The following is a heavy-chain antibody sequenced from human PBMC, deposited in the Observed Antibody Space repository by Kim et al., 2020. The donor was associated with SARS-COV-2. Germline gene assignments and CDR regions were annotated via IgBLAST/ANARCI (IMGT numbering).Heavy chain of an antibody. CDR1: GGTFSSYA. J-gene: IGHJ6*02. CDR2: IIPIFGTA. D-gene: IGHD6-13*01. V-gene: IGHV1-69*13. Sequence: SVKVSCKASGGTFSSYAISWVRQAPGQGLEWMGGIIPIFGTANYAQKFQGRVTITADESTSKAYMELSSLRSEDTAVYYCARAGYSSSLNYYYGIDVWGQGTTVTVSS. CDR3: ARAGYSSSLNYYYGIDV.